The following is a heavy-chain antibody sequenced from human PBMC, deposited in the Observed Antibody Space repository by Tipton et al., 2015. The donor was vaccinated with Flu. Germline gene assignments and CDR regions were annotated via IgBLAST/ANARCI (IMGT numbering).Heavy chain of an antibody. Sequence: TLSLTCTVSDGSVSSFYWSWIRQPPGKGLEWIGYISNLGNTIYNPSLKGRVTISVGTSKTQSSLKLTSVTAADTAMYYCAREAGGNSDPYFDFWGQGTLVTVSS. CDR3: AREAGGNSDPYFDF. CDR2: ISNLGNT. D-gene: IGHD4-23*01. J-gene: IGHJ4*02. V-gene: IGHV4-59*02. CDR1: DGSVSSFY.